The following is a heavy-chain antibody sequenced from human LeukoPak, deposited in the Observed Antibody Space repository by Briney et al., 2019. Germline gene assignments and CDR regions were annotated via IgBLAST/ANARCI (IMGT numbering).Heavy chain of an antibody. J-gene: IGHJ3*02. V-gene: IGHV3-74*01. Sequence: GGSLRLSCAASGFTFRSYWRHWVRQAPEKGLVWVSRINGGERTTIYADSVKGGFIMSRDNEKNKLYLKMSRLRDEETDEYYCARGYFCGNWDAFDIWGQGTMLTVSS. CDR2: INGGERTT. CDR1: GFTFRSYW. CDR3: ARGYFCGNWDAFDI. D-gene: IGHD4-23*01.